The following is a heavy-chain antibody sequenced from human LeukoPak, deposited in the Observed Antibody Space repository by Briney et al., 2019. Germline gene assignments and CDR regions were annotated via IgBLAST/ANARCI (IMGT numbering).Heavy chain of an antibody. Sequence: GGSLRLSCAASGFTFSDYYMSWIRQAPGKGLEWVSYITKSGTSTEYADSVKGRFSISRDNAKQSLYLQLNSLTAEDTAVYYCARVSSSGSPLDYWGQGTLVTVSS. J-gene: IGHJ4*02. CDR1: GFTFSDYY. D-gene: IGHD3-10*01. CDR3: ARVSSSGSPLDY. V-gene: IGHV3-11*05. CDR2: ITKSGTST.